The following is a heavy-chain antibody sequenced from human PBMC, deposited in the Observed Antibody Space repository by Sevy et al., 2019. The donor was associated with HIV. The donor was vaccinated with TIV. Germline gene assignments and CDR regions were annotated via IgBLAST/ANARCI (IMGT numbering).Heavy chain of an antibody. V-gene: IGHV3-7*01. CDR3: ARITGWRFDY. J-gene: IGHJ4*02. CDR1: GFIVNNYW. D-gene: IGHD6-19*01. CDR2: IKDDGSEK. Sequence: GGSLRLSCVASGFIVNNYWMTWVRQAPGKGLEWVANIKDDGSEKYYVGSVKGRFTISRDNAKNSLYLQMNSLRAEDTAVYYCARITGWRFDYWGQGTLVTVSS.